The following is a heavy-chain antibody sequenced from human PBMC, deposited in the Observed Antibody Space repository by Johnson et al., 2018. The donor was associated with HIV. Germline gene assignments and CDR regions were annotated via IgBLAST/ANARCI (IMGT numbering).Heavy chain of an antibody. J-gene: IGHJ3*02. V-gene: IGHV3-30-3*01. Sequence: QVRLVESGGGLVEPGGSLRLSCTASGFTFSSYAMHWVRQAPGKGLEWVAVISYDGSNKYYADSVKGRFTISRDNSKNTLYLQMNSLRAEDTAVYYCARVKGAFDIWGQGTMVTVSS. CDR2: ISYDGSNK. CDR1: GFTFSSYA. CDR3: ARVKGAFDI.